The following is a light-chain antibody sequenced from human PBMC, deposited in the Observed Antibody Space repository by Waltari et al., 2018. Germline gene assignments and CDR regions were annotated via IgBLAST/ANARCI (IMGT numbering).Light chain of an antibody. J-gene: IGKJ2*01. V-gene: IGKV1-33*01. Sequence: DTQMTQSPSSLSASVGDRVTITCQASQDIQTFLNWFKQKPGKAPQLLIYDACKLETGVPSRFSGSGSGTSFTFTISSLQPHDSAVYFCWQYDNLPYAFGQGTRLEI. CDR3: WQYDNLPYA. CDR1: QDIQTF. CDR2: DAC.